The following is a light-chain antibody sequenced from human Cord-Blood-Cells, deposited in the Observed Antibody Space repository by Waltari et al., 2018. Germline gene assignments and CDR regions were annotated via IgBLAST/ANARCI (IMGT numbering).Light chain of an antibody. V-gene: IGKV1-39*01. CDR2: AAS. Sequence: DFQMTPSPSSLSAPVGDRVTITCRERQGISSYLNWYQQKPGKAPKLLIYAASSLQSGVPARFSGSGSGTDFTLSISSLQPEDFATYDCQQRYSTPRTFGQGTKVEIK. CDR1: QGISSY. J-gene: IGKJ1*01. CDR3: QQRYSTPRT.